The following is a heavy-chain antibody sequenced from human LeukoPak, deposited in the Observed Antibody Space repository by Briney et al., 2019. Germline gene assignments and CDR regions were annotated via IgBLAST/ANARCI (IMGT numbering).Heavy chain of an antibody. CDR3: ATGVRYYYGSGSYVGARAFDI. D-gene: IGHD3-10*01. Sequence: GGSLRLSCAASGFTVSSNYMSWVRQAPGKGLEWVSVIYSGGSTYYADSVKGRFTISRDNSKNTLYLQMNSLRAEDTAVYYCATGVRYYYGSGSYVGARAFDIWGQGTMVTVSS. CDR2: IYSGGST. CDR1: GFTVSSNY. V-gene: IGHV3-53*01. J-gene: IGHJ3*02.